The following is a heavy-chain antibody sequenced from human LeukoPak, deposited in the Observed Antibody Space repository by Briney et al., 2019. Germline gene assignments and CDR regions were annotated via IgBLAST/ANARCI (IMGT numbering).Heavy chain of an antibody. D-gene: IGHD5-12*01. Sequence: GGSLRLSCAVSGFTVTTNYMSWVRQAPGKGLEWVSSISNSGGRTFYTDSVKGRFTISRDNSKITLYLQMNSLRAEDTAVYYCAKSYNGYESKPDYWGQGTLVTVSS. CDR3: AKSYNGYESKPDY. CDR1: GFTVTTNY. CDR2: ISNSGGRT. V-gene: IGHV3-23*01. J-gene: IGHJ4*02.